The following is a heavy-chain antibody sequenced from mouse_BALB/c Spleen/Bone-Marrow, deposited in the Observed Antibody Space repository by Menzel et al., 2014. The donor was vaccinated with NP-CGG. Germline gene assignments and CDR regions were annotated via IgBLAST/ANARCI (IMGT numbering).Heavy chain of an antibody. D-gene: IGHD1-1*01. CDR1: GYAFSRSW. J-gene: IGHJ3*01. CDR3: AGSTPLAY. Sequence: SGAELVRPGSSVKISCKASGYAFSRSWMNRVKQRPGQGLEWIGQIYPGDDDTNYSGKFKGRATLTADKSSGTAYMQLSSLTSEDSAVYFCAGSTPLAYWGQGTLVTVSA. V-gene: IGHV1-80*01. CDR2: IYPGDDDT.